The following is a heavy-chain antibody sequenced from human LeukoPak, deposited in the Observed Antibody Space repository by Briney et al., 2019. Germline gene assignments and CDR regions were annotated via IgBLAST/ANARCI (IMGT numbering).Heavy chain of an antibody. D-gene: IGHD6-13*01. J-gene: IGHJ4*02. CDR2: ISTSGSTI. CDR3: ARGIAAPDY. V-gene: IGHV3-48*03. CDR1: GFTFSSYE. Sequence: PGGSLRLSCAASGFTFSSYEMNWVRQAPGKGLEWVSYISTSGSTIYYADSMKGRFTISRDNAKNSLFLQMNSLRAEDTAVYYCARGIAAPDYWGQGTLVTVSS.